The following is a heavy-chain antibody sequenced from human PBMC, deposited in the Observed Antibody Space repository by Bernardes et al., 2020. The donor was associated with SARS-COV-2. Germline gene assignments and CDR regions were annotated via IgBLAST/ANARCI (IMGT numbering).Heavy chain of an antibody. CDR2: TYYTSKWIH. V-gene: IGHV6-1*01. J-gene: IGHJ3*01. Sequence: SQIPSLTPAISWDSPSRDGVAWNLVRQSPSRGLEWLGRTYYTSKWIHDYAPSLKSRLTINQDTSENQFSLQLNSVTPEDTAVYYCARGRVSSFDVWGRGTVVTVSS. CDR1: WDSPSRDGVA. D-gene: IGHD3-10*01. CDR3: ARGRVSSFDV.